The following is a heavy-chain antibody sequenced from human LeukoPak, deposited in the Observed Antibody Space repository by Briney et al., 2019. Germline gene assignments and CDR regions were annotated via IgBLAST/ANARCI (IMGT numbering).Heavy chain of an antibody. CDR1: GFMFSQYA. D-gene: IGHD3-22*01. CDR3: ARAPDSSGYYYHFDY. CDR2: ISYGGNNQ. Sequence: GGSLRLSCGASGFMFSQYAMNWVRQAPGQGLEWVAIISYGGNNQNYAESVKGRFTISRDNTKNTAYLQMNSSRPEDTAVYYCARAPDSSGYYYHFDYWGQGTLVTVSS. J-gene: IGHJ4*02. V-gene: IGHV3-30-3*01.